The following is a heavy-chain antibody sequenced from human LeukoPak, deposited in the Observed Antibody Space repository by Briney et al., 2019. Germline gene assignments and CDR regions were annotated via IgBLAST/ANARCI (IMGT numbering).Heavy chain of an antibody. CDR1: GFTFSSYW. Sequence: GGSLRLSCAASGFTFSSYWMHWVRQAPGKGLVWVSRINSDGGSTSYADSVKGRFTISRDNAKNTLYLQMNSLRAEDTAVYYCAREPYDFWSGYRFDPWGQGTLVTVSS. D-gene: IGHD3-3*01. CDR2: INSDGGST. CDR3: AREPYDFWSGYRFDP. J-gene: IGHJ5*02. V-gene: IGHV3-74*01.